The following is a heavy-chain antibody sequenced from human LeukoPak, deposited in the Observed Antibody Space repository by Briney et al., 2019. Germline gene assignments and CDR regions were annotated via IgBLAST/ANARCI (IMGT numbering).Heavy chain of an antibody. CDR3: ARGRRGSYLNYYFDY. V-gene: IGHV4-34*01. Sequence: SETLSLTCAVYGGSFSGYYWSWIRQPPGKGLEWIGEINHSGSTNYNPSLKSRVTISVDTSKNQFSLKLSSVTAADTAVYYCARGRRGSYLNYYFDYWGQGTLVTVPS. J-gene: IGHJ4*02. D-gene: IGHD1-26*01. CDR2: INHSGST. CDR1: GGSFSGYY.